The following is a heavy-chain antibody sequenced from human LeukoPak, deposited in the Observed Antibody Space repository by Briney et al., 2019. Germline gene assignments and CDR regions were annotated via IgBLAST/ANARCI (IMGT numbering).Heavy chain of an antibody. J-gene: IGHJ4*02. CDR1: GGSISSYY. CDR3: ARAKDGYSYDSTAIDY. Sequence: SETLSLTCTVSGGSISSYYWSWIRQPPGKGLVWIGYIYYSGSTNYNPSLKSRVTISVDTSKNQFSLKLSSVTAADTAVYYCARAKDGYSYDSTAIDYWGQGTLVTVSS. V-gene: IGHV4-59*01. D-gene: IGHD5-18*01. CDR2: IYYSGST.